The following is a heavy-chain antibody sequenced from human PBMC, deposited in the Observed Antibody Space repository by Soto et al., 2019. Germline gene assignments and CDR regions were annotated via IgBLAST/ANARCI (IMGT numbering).Heavy chain of an antibody. CDR3: ARDKGLGSGSRYYGMDV. V-gene: IGHV3-21*01. D-gene: IGHD3-10*01. CDR1: GFTFSSYS. Sequence: EVQLVESGGGLVKPGGSLRLSCAASGFTFSSYSMNWVRQAPGKGLEWVSSITSSSNYIYYADSVKGRFTISRDNARNSLYLQMNSLRAEDTAVYYCARDKGLGSGSRYYGMDVWGLGTTVTVSS. J-gene: IGHJ6*02. CDR2: ITSSSNYI.